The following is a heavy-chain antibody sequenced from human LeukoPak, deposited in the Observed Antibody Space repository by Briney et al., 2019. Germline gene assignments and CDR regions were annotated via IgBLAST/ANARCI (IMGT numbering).Heavy chain of an antibody. Sequence: GGSLRLSCEASGFTFTTYSMTWVRQAPGKGLEWVSIISSGSSAIFSADALKGRFTISRDNAKNSLYLQLSTLRVEDTAIYYCARERRSNTWYDAFDIWGQGTMVTVSS. J-gene: IGHJ3*02. V-gene: IGHV3-21*01. CDR1: GFTFTTYS. CDR2: ISSGSSAI. CDR3: ARERRSNTWYDAFDI. D-gene: IGHD6-13*01.